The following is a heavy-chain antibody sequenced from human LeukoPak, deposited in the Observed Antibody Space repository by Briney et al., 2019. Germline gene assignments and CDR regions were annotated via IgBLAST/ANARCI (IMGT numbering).Heavy chain of an antibody. CDR3: ARDLSGSLYFDS. V-gene: IGHV4-4*07. D-gene: IGHD3-10*01. CDR2: IYPSGSS. J-gene: IGHJ4*02. CDR1: GASISPYY. Sequence: SETLSLTCTVSGASISPYYWNWIRQPAGKGLEWIGRIYPSGSSDYNPSLKSRVSMSVDTSKNKFSLKVTSVTAADTAIYYCARDLSGSLYFDSWGQGTLVTVSA.